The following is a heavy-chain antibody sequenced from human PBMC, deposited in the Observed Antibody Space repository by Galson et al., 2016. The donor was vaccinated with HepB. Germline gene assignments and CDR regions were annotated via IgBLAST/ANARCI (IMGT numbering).Heavy chain of an antibody. D-gene: IGHD3-10*01. Sequence: PALVKPTQTLTLTCTFSGFSLTTSGVGVGWIRQPPGEALEWLANIFWDEDKRYSPSLKSRLTITKDTSKNQVFLTMTNMDPVETATYYCAQSDYSSGRYYNFAYWGQGTLVTVSS. CDR1: GFSLTTSGVG. J-gene: IGHJ4*02. CDR2: IFWDEDK. CDR3: AQSDYSSGRYYNFAY. V-gene: IGHV2-5*02.